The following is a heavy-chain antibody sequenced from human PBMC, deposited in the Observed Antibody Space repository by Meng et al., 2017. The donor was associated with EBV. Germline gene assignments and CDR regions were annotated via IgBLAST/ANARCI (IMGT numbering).Heavy chain of an antibody. V-gene: IGHV1-18*01. J-gene: IGHJ4*02. Sequence: HLVRRGAEAKNPGASVKASCQASGYTFTSYGISWVRQAPGQGLEWMGWISAYNGTPNYAQTLQGRVTMTTDTSTSTAYMELRSLRSDDTAVYDSAGVRTFVGVIPPAYWGQGTLVTVSS. CDR3: AGVRTFVGVIPPAY. D-gene: IGHD3-16*02. CDR1: GYTFTSYG. CDR2: ISAYNGTP.